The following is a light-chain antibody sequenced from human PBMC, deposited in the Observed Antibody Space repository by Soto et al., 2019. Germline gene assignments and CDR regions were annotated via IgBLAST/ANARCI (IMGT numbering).Light chain of an antibody. V-gene: IGLV2-11*01. J-gene: IGLJ1*01. CDR1: SSDVGGYNY. CDR2: DVS. CDR3: CSYAGSYGSV. Sequence: QSALTQPRSVSGSPGQSVTISCTGTSSDVGGYNYVSWYQQHPGKAPKLMIYDVSKRPSGVPDRFSGSKSGNTASLTISGLQAEDEADYYCCSYAGSYGSVFGTGTKLTVL.